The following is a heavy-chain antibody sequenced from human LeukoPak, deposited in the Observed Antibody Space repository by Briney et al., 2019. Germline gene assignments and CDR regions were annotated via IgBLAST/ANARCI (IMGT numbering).Heavy chain of an antibody. V-gene: IGHV3-11*06. D-gene: IGHD6-13*01. Sequence: GGALRLSCAASGFTFSDYYMSWIRQAPGKGLEWVSYISSNSSYTNYASSLKSRFTISRDTSKNALYLQMNGLRAEDTAVYYCARVLLSYSSSWYYFDYWGKGTLVTVSS. CDR2: ISSNSSYT. J-gene: IGHJ4*02. CDR3: ARVLLSYSSSWYYFDY. CDR1: GFTFSDYY.